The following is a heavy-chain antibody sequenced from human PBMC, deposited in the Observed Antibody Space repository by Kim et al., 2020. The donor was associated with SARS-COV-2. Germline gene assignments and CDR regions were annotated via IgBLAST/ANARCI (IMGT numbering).Heavy chain of an antibody. V-gene: IGHV1-69*13. J-gene: IGHJ5*02. CDR2: IIPIFGTA. CDR1: GGTFSSYA. D-gene: IGHD3-22*01. CDR3: ATETRNQYYYDSSGYPLGFWFDP. Sequence: SVKVSCKASGGTFSSYAISWVRQAPGQGLEWMGGIIPIFGTANYAQKFQGRVTITADESTSTAYMELSSLRSEDTAVYYCATETRNQYYYDSSGYPLGFWFDPWGQGTLVTVSS.